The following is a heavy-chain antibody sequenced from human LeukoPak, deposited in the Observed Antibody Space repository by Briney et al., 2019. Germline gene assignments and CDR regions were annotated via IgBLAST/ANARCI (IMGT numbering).Heavy chain of an antibody. Sequence: GGSLRLSCAASGFSVSSNYMSWVRQAPGKGLEWVSVIYSGGSTYYADSVKGRFTISRDNSKNTLYLQMNSLRAEDTAVYYCARRQYSSGWYSLTDAFDIWGQGTLVTVSS. V-gene: IGHV3-53*01. D-gene: IGHD6-19*01. CDR2: IYSGGST. CDR1: GFSVSSNY. CDR3: ARRQYSSGWYSLTDAFDI. J-gene: IGHJ4*02.